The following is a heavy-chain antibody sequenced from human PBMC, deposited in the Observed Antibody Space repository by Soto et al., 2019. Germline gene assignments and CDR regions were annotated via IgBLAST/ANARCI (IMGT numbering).Heavy chain of an antibody. D-gene: IGHD5-12*01. CDR1: GGSISSSSYY. Sequence: QLQLQESGPGLVKPSETLSLTCTVSGGSISSSSYYWGWIRQPPGKGLEWIGSIYYSGSTYYNPSLKSRVTISVDTSKNQFSLKLSSVTAADTAVYYCAIRGYSGYDSPDYWGHGTLVTVSS. V-gene: IGHV4-39*01. CDR2: IYYSGST. CDR3: AIRGYSGYDSPDY. J-gene: IGHJ4*01.